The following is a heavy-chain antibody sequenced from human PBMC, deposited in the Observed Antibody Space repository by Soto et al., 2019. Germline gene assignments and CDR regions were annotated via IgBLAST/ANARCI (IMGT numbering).Heavy chain of an antibody. V-gene: IGHV4-34*01. Sequence: QVQLQQWGAGLLKPSETLSLTCAVYGGSFSGYYWSWIRQPPGKGLEWIGEINHSGSTNYNPSLKSRVTISVDTSKNQVSLKLSSVTAADTAVYYCARGPRGRIYDYYGRDVWGQGTTVTVSS. CDR3: ARGPRGRIYDYYGRDV. D-gene: IGHD3-10*01. J-gene: IGHJ6*02. CDR2: INHSGST. CDR1: GGSFSGYY.